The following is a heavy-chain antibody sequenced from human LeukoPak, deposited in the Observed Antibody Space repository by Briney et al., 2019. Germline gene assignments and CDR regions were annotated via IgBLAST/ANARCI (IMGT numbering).Heavy chain of an antibody. D-gene: IGHD1-1*01. Sequence: GGSLRLSCAASRFTFSSYGMHWVRQAPGKGLEWVAFIRYDGSNKYYADSVKGRFTISRDNSKNTLYLQMNSLRTEDTAVYYCAKDRASDWNSCDYWGQGTLVTVSS. CDR1: RFTFSSYG. J-gene: IGHJ4*02. CDR2: IRYDGSNK. V-gene: IGHV3-30*02. CDR3: AKDRASDWNSCDY.